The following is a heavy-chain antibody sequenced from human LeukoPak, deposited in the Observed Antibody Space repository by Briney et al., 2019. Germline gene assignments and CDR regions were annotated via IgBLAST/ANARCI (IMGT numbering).Heavy chain of an antibody. J-gene: IGHJ4*02. V-gene: IGHV4-34*01. CDR3: ASSEYSSSSNDY. CDR1: GGSFSGYY. Sequence: SETLSHTCAVYGGSFSGYYWSWIRHPPGKGLEWIGEIYHSGSTNYSPSLKSRVTISVESSKIQFSLEQSSVAAADTAVYYCASSEYSSSSNDYWGKGTLVTVSS. D-gene: IGHD6-6*01. CDR2: IYHSGST.